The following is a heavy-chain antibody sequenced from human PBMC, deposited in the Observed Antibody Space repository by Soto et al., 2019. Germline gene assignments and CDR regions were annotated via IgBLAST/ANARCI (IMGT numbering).Heavy chain of an antibody. CDR1: GGTFSGYY. CDR3: ARGPNTYSSARGAGV. CDR2: INHSGST. J-gene: IGHJ6*04. V-gene: IGHV4-34*01. Sequence: LEMMSLTYGVYGGTFSGYYWSWIRQTPGKGLEWIGEINHSGSTNYNPSLKSRVTISVDTSKNQFSLKLSSVTAADTAVYYCARGPNTYSSARGAGVWGKGTTVTVSS. D-gene: IGHD6-25*01.